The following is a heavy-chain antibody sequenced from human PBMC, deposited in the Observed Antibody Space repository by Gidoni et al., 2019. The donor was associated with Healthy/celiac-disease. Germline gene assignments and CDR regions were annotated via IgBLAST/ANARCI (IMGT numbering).Heavy chain of an antibody. CDR2: IYYSGST. D-gene: IGHD5-12*01. Sequence: QLQLQESGPGLVKPSETLSLTCTVPGGSISSNGYYWGWIRQPPGRGLAWIGGIYYSGSTYYNPSLKSRVTISVDTSKNQFSLKLSSVTAADTAIYYCARLRTIVSTIGRLYFFDYWGQGTLVTVSS. J-gene: IGHJ4*02. V-gene: IGHV4-39*01. CDR1: GGSISSNGYY. CDR3: ARLRTIVSTIGRLYFFDY.